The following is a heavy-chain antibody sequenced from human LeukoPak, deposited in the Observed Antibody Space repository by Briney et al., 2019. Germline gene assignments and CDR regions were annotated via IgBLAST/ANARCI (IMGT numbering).Heavy chain of an antibody. CDR1: DGSFSGYY. J-gene: IGHJ4*02. Sequence: SETLSLTCAVYDGSFSGYYWSWIRQPPGKGLEWIGEINHSGSTNYNPSLKSRVTISVDTSKNQFSLRLSSVTAADTAVYYCARGGHTYYDILTGYYGGNLLIDYWGQGTLVTVSS. V-gene: IGHV4-34*01. CDR2: INHSGST. D-gene: IGHD3-9*01. CDR3: ARGGHTYYDILTGYYGGNLLIDY.